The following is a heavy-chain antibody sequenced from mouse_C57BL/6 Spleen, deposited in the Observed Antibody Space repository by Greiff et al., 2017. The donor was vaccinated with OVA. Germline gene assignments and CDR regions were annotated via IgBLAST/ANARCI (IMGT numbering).Heavy chain of an antibody. CDR1: GFTFSSYA. V-gene: IGHV5-4*01. Sequence: EVQRVESGGGLVKPGGSLKLSCAASGFTFSSYAMSWVRQTPEKRLEWVATISDGGSYTYYPDNVKGRFTISRDNAKNNLYLQMSHLKSEDTAMYYCARTHYYGSSYWFAYWGQGTLVTVSA. CDR2: ISDGGSYT. D-gene: IGHD1-1*01. CDR3: ARTHYYGSSYWFAY. J-gene: IGHJ3*01.